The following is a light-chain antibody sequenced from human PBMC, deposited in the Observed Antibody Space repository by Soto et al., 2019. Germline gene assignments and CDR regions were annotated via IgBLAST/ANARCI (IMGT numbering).Light chain of an antibody. Sequence: VVLTQSPGTLSLSPGERATLSCRASQSVSSSYLAWYQQKPGQAPRLLIYGASSRATGIPDRLSGSGSGTDFTLTISRLEPEDFAVYYCQQYGSSPLVTFGQGTRLEIK. CDR3: QQYGSSPLVT. V-gene: IGKV3-20*01. CDR2: GAS. CDR1: QSVSSSY. J-gene: IGKJ5*01.